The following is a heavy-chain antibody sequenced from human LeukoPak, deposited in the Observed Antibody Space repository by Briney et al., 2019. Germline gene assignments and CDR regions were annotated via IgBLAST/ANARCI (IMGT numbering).Heavy chain of an antibody. CDR1: GFTFSSFA. CDR3: AKDRNYYYDSSGYFDY. V-gene: IGHV3-30*18. J-gene: IGHJ4*02. Sequence: GGSLRLSCAASGFTFSSFAMHWVRQAPGKGLEWVGIISYDGTNKDYADSVKGRFTISRDNSKNTLYLQMNSLRAEDTAVYYCAKDRNYYYDSSGYFDYWGQGTLVTVSS. D-gene: IGHD3-22*01. CDR2: ISYDGTNK.